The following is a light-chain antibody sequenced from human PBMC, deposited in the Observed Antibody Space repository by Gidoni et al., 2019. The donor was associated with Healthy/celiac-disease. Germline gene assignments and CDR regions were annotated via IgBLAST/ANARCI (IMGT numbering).Light chain of an antibody. J-gene: IGKJ2*01. V-gene: IGKV1-39*01. Sequence: DIQMTQSLSSLSASVGDRVTITCRASQSISSYLHWYQPKPGKAPKLLIYAASSLQSGVPSRFSGSGSGTDFTLTISSLQPEDFATYYCQQSYSTPLYTFGQGTKLEIK. CDR1: QSISSY. CDR2: AAS. CDR3: QQSYSTPLYT.